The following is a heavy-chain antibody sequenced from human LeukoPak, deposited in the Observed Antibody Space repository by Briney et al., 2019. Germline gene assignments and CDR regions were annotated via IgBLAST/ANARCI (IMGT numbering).Heavy chain of an antibody. J-gene: IGHJ4*02. Sequence: PSETLSLTCTVSGGSISSYYWSWIRQPPGKGLEWIGYIYYSGSTNYNPSLKSRVTISVDTSKNQISLKLSSVTAADTAVYYCARYSSSWYGVDYWGQGTLVTVSS. V-gene: IGHV4-59*01. CDR1: GGSISSYY. CDR3: ARYSSSWYGVDY. CDR2: IYYSGST. D-gene: IGHD6-13*01.